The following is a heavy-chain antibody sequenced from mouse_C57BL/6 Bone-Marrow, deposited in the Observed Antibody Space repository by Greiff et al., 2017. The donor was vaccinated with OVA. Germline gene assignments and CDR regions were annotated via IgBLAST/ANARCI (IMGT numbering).Heavy chain of an antibody. D-gene: IGHD2-5*01. CDR2: INYDGSST. J-gene: IGHJ2*01. Sequence: EVKLVESGGGLVQPGGSLKLSCAASGFTFSDYYMAWVRQVPEKGLEWVANINYDGSSTYYLDSLKSRFIISRDNAKNILYLQMSSLKSEDTATYYCARDSNYVFDYWGQGTTLTVSS. CDR3: ARDSNYVFDY. V-gene: IGHV5-16*01. CDR1: GFTFSDYY.